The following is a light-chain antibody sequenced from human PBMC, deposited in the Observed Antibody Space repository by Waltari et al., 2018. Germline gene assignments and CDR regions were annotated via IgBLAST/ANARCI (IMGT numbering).Light chain of an antibody. V-gene: IGLV2-14*03. J-gene: IGLJ1*01. CDR3: SSYTATRHYV. CDR2: DVS. Sequence: QSALTQPASVSLSPGQSITISCTGTSSHVGGYNFVSWYQQYPGKAPKLVIYDVSARPSGASDRFSGSKSGNTASLVISGLQPEDEADYYCSSYTATRHYVFGTGTKVTVL. CDR1: SSHVGGYNF.